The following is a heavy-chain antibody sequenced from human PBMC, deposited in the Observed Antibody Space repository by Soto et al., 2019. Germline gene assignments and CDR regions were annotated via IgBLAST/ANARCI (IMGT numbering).Heavy chain of an antibody. D-gene: IGHD5-12*01. CDR2: IYHSGST. J-gene: IGHJ4*02. CDR1: GHSISSGFYN. Sequence: SETLSLTCTVCGHSISSGFYNWGWIRQPPGKRLEWIGSIYHSGSTYYNPSLKSRVTISVDTSKNQLSLKLSSVTAADTAMYYCARYGYSASARFFDYWGQGSLVTVSS. CDR3: ARYGYSASARFFDY. V-gene: IGHV4-38-2*02.